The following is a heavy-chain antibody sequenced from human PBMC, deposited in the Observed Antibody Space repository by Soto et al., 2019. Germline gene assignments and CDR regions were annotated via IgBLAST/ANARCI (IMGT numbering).Heavy chain of an antibody. CDR3: ATESGSTYGYFDH. CDR1: GGSVTSDEDY. D-gene: IGHD5-18*01. Sequence: SETLSLTCTVSGGSVTSDEDYWTWIRQSPGKGLEWIGYISNSGSTGYNPSLKTRLSMSVDRSKNQFTLRLTSVTAADTAVYFCATESGSTYGYFDHWGQGTWVSVSS. CDR2: ISNSGST. J-gene: IGHJ4*02. V-gene: IGHV4-30-4*01.